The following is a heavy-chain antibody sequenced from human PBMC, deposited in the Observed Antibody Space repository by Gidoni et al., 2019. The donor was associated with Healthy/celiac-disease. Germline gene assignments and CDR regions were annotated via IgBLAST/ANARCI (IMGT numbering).Heavy chain of an antibody. CDR2: IRSKAYGGTT. V-gene: IGHV3-49*05. CDR3: TKSRGYYDFWSATY. Sequence: EVQLVESGGGLVKPGRSLRLSCTASGFTFGDYAMSWFRQGPGKGLEWVGFIRSKAYGGTTEYAASVKGRFTISRDDSKSIAYLQMNSLKTEDTAVYYCTKSRGYYDFWSATYWGQGTLVTVSS. D-gene: IGHD3-3*01. J-gene: IGHJ4*02. CDR1: GFTFGDYA.